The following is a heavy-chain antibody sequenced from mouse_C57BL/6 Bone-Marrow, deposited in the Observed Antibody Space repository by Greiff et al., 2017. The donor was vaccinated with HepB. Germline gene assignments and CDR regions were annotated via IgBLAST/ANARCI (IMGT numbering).Heavy chain of an antibody. V-gene: IGHV1-69*01. CDR3: ASFTHYDYDSYAMDY. CDR1: GYTFTSYW. D-gene: IGHD2-4*01. J-gene: IGHJ4*01. Sequence: QVQLQQPGAELVMPGASVKLSCKASGYTFTSYWMHWVKQRPGQGLEWIGEIDPSDSYTNYNQKFKGKSTLTVDKSSSTAYMQLSSLTSEDSAVYYCASFTHYDYDSYAMDYWGQGTSVTVSS. CDR2: IDPSDSYT.